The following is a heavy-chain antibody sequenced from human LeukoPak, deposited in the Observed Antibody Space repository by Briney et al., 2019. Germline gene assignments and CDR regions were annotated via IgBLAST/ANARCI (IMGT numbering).Heavy chain of an antibody. Sequence: ASVKVSCKASGGTFSSYAISWVRQAPGQGLGWMGWMNPNSGNTGYAQKFQGRVTMTRNTSISTAYMELSSLRSEDTAVYYCARGRSGPIDYWGQGTLVTVSS. V-gene: IGHV1-8*02. D-gene: IGHD3-3*01. CDR3: ARGRSGPIDY. J-gene: IGHJ4*02. CDR2: MNPNSGNT. CDR1: GGTFSSYA.